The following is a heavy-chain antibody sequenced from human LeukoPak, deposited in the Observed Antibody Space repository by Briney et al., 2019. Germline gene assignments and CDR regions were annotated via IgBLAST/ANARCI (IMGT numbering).Heavy chain of an antibody. Sequence: GGSLRLSCAASGFSFSAYWMTWVRQAPGTGLEWVANINPAGSETYYVDPVKGRFSISRDNAKNLVYLQVNSLRAEDTAVYHCARFGYVAAVDVWGQGTPVTVSS. D-gene: IGHD2-15*01. J-gene: IGHJ4*02. CDR1: GFSFSAYW. V-gene: IGHV3-7*01. CDR2: INPAGSET. CDR3: ARFGYVAAVDV.